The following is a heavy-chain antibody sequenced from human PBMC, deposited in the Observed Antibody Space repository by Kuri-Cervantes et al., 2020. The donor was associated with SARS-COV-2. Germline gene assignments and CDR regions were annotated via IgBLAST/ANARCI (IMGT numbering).Heavy chain of an antibody. CDR2: INHSGST. D-gene: IGHD3-10*01. Sequence: SWAFYGGSFSDCFWSWLRQPPGEVLEWIGEINHSGSTNYNPYLKSRVTISVDTSKNQSSLKLNSVTAADTALYYCARGRADLWRYYYYNSMDVWGKGTTVTVSS. CDR3: ARGRADLWRYYYYNSMDV. CDR1: GGSFSDCF. J-gene: IGHJ6*03. V-gene: IGHV4-34*01.